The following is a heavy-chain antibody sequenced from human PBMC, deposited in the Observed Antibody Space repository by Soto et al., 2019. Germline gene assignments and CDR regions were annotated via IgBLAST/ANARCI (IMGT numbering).Heavy chain of an antibody. CDR2: IYSGGST. D-gene: IGHD4-17*01. CDR3: ARELYGEYYYYYYMDV. CDR1: GFTVSSKY. J-gene: IGHJ6*03. Sequence: AGGSLRLSFAAPGFTVSSKYMSWVRQAPGEGLEWVSVIYSGGSTYYADSVKGRFTISRDNSKNTLYLQMNSLRAEDTAVYYCARELYGEYYYYYYMDVWGKGTTVTVSS. V-gene: IGHV3-66*01.